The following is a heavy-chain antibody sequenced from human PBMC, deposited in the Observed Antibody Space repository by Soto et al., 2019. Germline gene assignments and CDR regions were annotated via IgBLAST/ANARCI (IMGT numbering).Heavy chain of an antibody. CDR1: GFTFSRYA. CDR3: AKDLISSDGGYYLYYFDA. J-gene: IGHJ4*02. V-gene: IGHV3-23*01. Sequence: GGSPRLSCAASGFTFSRYAVSWVRQAPGKGLEWVSAISGSGGSTYFRDTVRGRLTISRDNSKNTLYLQMDSLRAEDTAVYYCAKDLISSDGGYYLYYFDAWGQGTLVTVSS. D-gene: IGHD3-22*01. CDR2: ISGSGGST.